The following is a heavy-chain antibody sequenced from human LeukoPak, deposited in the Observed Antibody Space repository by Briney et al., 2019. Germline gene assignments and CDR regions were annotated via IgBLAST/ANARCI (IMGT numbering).Heavy chain of an antibody. D-gene: IGHD5-24*01. CDR1: GFTFSTYA. J-gene: IGHJ4*02. Sequence: GGSLRLSCAASGFTFSTYAMPWVRQTPAKGLEWVAVISYDENNKYYADSVKGRFTISRDNSKNTLFLQMNSLRTEDTAVYYCTRGDGLKDFDYWGQGTLVTVSS. CDR3: TRGDGLKDFDY. V-gene: IGHV3-30-3*01. CDR2: ISYDENNK.